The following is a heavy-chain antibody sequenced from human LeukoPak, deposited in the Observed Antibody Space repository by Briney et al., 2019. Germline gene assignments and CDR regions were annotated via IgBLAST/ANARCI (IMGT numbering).Heavy chain of an antibody. Sequence: GGALGLSCAASGFTFNTYWVGWVRQVPGEGLVWVSRINPDGSRPEYADSVKGRFTISRDNAKNTLYLQMNSLRAEDTAVYYCASYPPTVVTDYWGQGTLVTVSS. CDR2: INPDGSRP. V-gene: IGHV3-74*03. CDR1: GFTFNTYW. J-gene: IGHJ4*02. CDR3: ASYPPTVVTDY. D-gene: IGHD4-23*01.